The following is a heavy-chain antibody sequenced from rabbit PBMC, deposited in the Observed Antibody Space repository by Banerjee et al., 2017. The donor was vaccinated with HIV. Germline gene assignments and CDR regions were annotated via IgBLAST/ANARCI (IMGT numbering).Heavy chain of an antibody. CDR2: IDTGDGDT. D-gene: IGHD1-1*01. CDR3: ARDLVAVIGWNFNL. Sequence: QQQLEESGGGLVKPGGTLTLTCTASGFSFSGILYMCWVRQAPGKGLEWIACIDTGDGDTYFANWAKGRFTMSRTSSTTVTLQMTSLTAADTATYFCARDLVAVIGWNFNLWGPGTLVTVS. V-gene: IGHV1S45*01. CDR1: GFSFSGILY. J-gene: IGHJ4*01.